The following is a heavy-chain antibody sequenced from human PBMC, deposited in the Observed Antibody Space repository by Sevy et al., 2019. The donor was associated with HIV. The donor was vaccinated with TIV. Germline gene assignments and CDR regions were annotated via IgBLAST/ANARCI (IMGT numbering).Heavy chain of an antibody. J-gene: IGHJ4*02. CDR1: GGSFSGYY. CDR3: ARGSRRFSGSYGGRYYFDY. Sequence: SETLSLTCAVYGGSFSGYYWSWIRQPPGKGLEWIGEINHSGSTNYNPSLKSRVTISVDTSKNQFSLKLSSVTAADTAVYYCARGSRRFSGSYGGRYYFDYWGQGTLVTVSS. CDR2: INHSGST. D-gene: IGHD3-10*01. V-gene: IGHV4-34*01.